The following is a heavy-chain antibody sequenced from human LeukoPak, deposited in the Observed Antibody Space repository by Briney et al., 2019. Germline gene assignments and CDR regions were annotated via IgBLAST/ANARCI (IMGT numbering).Heavy chain of an antibody. CDR1: GFTVSTNY. Sequence: GGSLRLSCAASGFTVSTNYMSWVRQSPGKGLEWVSVIYSGGSPYYADPVKGRFTISRDNSKNTLYLQMNSLRVEDTAMYYCARKLGTVDDYWGQGTLVTVSS. CDR2: IYSGGSP. V-gene: IGHV3-53*01. D-gene: IGHD7-27*01. J-gene: IGHJ4*02. CDR3: ARKLGTVDDY.